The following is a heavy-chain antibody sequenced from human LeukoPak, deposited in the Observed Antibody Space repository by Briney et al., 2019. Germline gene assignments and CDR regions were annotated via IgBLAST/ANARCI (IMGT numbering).Heavy chain of an antibody. CDR1: GGSISSYY. J-gene: IGHJ4*02. CDR3: ARVAMVGPYFDY. CDR2: IYYSGST. V-gene: IGHV4-59*01. D-gene: IGHD5-18*01. Sequence: SETLSLTCTVSGGSISSYYWSWIRQPPGKGLEWIGYIYYSGSTNYNPSLKSRVTISVDTSKNQFSLKLSSVTAADTAVYYCARVAMVGPYFDYWGQGTLVTVSS.